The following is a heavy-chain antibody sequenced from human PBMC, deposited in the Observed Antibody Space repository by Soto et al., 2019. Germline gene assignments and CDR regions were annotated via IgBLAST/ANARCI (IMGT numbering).Heavy chain of an antibody. Sequence: PSETRSLTCTVSGGSISSGGYYWSWIRQHPGKGLEWSGYIYYSGSTYYNPSLKSRVTISVDTSKNQFSLKLSSVTAADTAVYYCARDRVVRGVIAHDAFDIWGQGTMVTVSS. CDR2: IYYSGST. D-gene: IGHD3-10*01. J-gene: IGHJ3*02. CDR1: GGSISSGGYY. V-gene: IGHV4-31*03. CDR3: ARDRVVRGVIAHDAFDI.